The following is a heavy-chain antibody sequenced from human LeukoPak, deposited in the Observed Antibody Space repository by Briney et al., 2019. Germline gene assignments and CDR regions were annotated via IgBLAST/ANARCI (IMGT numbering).Heavy chain of an antibody. D-gene: IGHD2-8*01. CDR2: ISYGGST. CDR3: AGLGVMVLVYQFEY. J-gene: IGHJ4*02. Sequence: PSETLSLTCAVSGGSITSSKYFWGRIRQPPGKELELIGIISYGGSTDYNPSLKSRVTISTDTSKNQFSLKLTSVTAADTAVYYCAGLGVMVLVYQFEYWGRGTPVTVSS. CDR1: GGSITSSKYF. V-gene: IGHV4-39*07.